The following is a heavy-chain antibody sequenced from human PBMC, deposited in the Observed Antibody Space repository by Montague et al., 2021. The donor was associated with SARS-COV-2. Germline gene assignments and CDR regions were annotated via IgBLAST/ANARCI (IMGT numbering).Heavy chain of an antibody. D-gene: IGHD3-9*01. V-gene: IGHV3-21*06. CDR3: ARDRVLQFFDLDDAFDL. Sequence: SLRLSCAASGFAFTTYTMSWVRQAPGKGLEWVSSVTSSGAYIYXXXSXXXRFXISRDNAKNSLYLQMNSLRAEDTAVYYCARDRVLQFFDLDDAFDLWGQGTMITVSS. J-gene: IGHJ3*01. CDR2: VTSSGAYI. CDR1: GFAFTTYT.